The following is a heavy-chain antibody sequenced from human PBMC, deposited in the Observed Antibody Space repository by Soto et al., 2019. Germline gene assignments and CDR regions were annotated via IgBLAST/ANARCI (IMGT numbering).Heavy chain of an antibody. V-gene: IGHV3-23*01. CDR2: ISTSGSST. J-gene: IGHJ4*02. D-gene: IGHD6-19*01. CDR3: TKGPLGSVWCFGWG. CDR1: GFSFNSYA. Sequence: GGSLRLSCAASGFSFNSYAMSWVRQAPGKGLEWVSGISTSGSSTYYAESVKGRFTVSRDNSKNTLYLQMYSLRADDTAIYYCTKGPLGSVWCFGWGWGQGTLVTVSS.